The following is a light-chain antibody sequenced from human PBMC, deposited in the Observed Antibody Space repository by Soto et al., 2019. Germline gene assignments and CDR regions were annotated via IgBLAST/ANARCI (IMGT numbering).Light chain of an antibody. CDR1: QSVSSSY. CDR3: QQYGRSPT. V-gene: IGKV3-20*01. CDR2: GAS. J-gene: IGKJ2*01. Sequence: EIVVTQSPGILPLSPEERATLSCRASQSVSSSYLAWYQQKPGQAPRLLIYGASSRATGIPDRFSGSGSGTYFTLTSSSLGPEDFAVYYCQQYGRSPTFGQLKKL.